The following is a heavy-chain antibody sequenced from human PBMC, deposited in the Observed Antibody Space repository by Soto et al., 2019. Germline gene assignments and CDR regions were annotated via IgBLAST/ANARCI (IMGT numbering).Heavy chain of an antibody. J-gene: IGHJ4*02. CDR1: GYTFTSYY. CDR3: ARELGPTMVRGVIGGLDY. Sequence: QVQLVQAGAEVKKPGASVKVSCKASGYTFTSYYMHWVRQAPGQWLEWMGIMNPSGGSTSYAQQFQRRVTMNRDTSTSTVYLELSSVGPQRVAVYYRARELGPTMVRGVIGGLDYWGQGTLVSVSS. CDR2: MNPSGGST. D-gene: IGHD3-10*01. V-gene: IGHV1-46*01.